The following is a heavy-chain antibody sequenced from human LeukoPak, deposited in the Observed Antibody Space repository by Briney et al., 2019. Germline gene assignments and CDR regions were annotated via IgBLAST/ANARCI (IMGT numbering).Heavy chain of an antibody. J-gene: IGHJ4*02. Sequence: GGFLRLSCAASGFTFSSYAMSWVRQAPGKGLEWVSAISGSGGSTYYADSVKGRFTISRDNSKNTLYLQMNSLRAEDTAVYYCAKVLGYCSSTSCPGGLDYWGQGTLVTVSS. D-gene: IGHD2-2*01. V-gene: IGHV3-23*01. CDR1: GFTFSSYA. CDR2: ISGSGGST. CDR3: AKVLGYCSSTSCPGGLDY.